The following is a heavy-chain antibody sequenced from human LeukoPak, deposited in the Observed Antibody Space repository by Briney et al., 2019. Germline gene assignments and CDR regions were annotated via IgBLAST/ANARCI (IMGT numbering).Heavy chain of an antibody. D-gene: IGHD3-10*01. CDR1: GDSVSSNSAA. Sequence: PSQTLSLTCAISGDSVSSNSAAWNWIRQSPSRGLERLGRTYYRSKWHSYYAPSVKSRITINPDTSKNQFSLQLKSVTPEDTAVYYCARMVGLVSVFWGQGTLVTVSS. CDR2: TYYRSKWHS. CDR3: ARMVGLVSVF. V-gene: IGHV6-1*01. J-gene: IGHJ4*02.